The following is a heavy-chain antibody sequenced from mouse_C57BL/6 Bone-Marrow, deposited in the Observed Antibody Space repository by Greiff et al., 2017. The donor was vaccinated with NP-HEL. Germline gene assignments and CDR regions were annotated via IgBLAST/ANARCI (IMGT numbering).Heavy chain of an antibody. J-gene: IGHJ4*01. CDR1: GYTFTDYY. Sequence: VQLQQSGPELVKPGASVKMSCKASGYTFTDYYLNWVKQSHGQSLEWIGDINPNHGGPSYNQKFKGKATLTVDKSSSTAYMALRGLASEDSAVYYSAREDAMDYWGQGTSLTVTS. CDR2: INPNHGGP. CDR3: AREDAMDY. V-gene: IGHV1-26*01.